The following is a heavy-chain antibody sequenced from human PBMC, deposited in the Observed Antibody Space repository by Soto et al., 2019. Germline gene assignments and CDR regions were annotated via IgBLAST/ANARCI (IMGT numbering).Heavy chain of an antibody. Sequence: QVQLVQSGAEVKKPGSSVKVSCKDSGGTFSSDAISWVRQAPGQGLEWMGGIIPIFGTANYAQKFQGRVTITADESTSTAYMELSSLRSEDTAVYYCARYREDYNAFDIWGQGTMVTVSS. J-gene: IGHJ3*02. CDR2: IIPIFGTA. D-gene: IGHD3-16*01. CDR3: ARYREDYNAFDI. V-gene: IGHV1-69*01. CDR1: GGTFSSDA.